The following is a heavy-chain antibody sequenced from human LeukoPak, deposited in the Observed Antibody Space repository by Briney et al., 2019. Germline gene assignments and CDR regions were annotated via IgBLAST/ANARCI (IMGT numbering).Heavy chain of an antibody. V-gene: IGHV3-23*01. CDR1: GFTFSSYA. CDR3: AKERSRGGDCLDY. D-gene: IGHD2-21*02. CDR2: ISGRDGST. J-gene: IGHJ4*02. Sequence: GGSLRLSCAASGFTFSSYAMSWVRQAPGKGLEWVSSISGRDGSTYYADSVKGRFTISRDNSKNTLYLQMNSLRAEETAVYYCAKERSRGGDCLDYWGQGTLVTVSS.